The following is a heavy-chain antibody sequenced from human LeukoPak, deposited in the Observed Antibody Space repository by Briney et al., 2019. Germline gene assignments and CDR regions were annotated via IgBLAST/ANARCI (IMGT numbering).Heavy chain of an antibody. CDR1: GFTFSSYW. CDR3: ARGASGSYLSYYYYYMDV. D-gene: IGHD1-26*01. J-gene: IGHJ6*03. V-gene: IGHV3-74*01. CDR2: INSDGNSI. Sequence: PGGSLRLSCGASGFTFSSYWMHWVRQAPGKGLVWVSRINSDGNSINYADSVKGRFTISRDNAKNSLYLQMNSLRAEDTAVYYCARGASGSYLSYYYYYMDVWGKGTTVTVSS.